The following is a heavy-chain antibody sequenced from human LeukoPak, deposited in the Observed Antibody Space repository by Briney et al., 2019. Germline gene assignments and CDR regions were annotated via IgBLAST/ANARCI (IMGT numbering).Heavy chain of an antibody. CDR1: GGSISSGDYY. V-gene: IGHV4-30-4*08. Sequence: PSQTLSLTCTVSGGSISSGDYYWSWIRQPPGKGLEWIGYIYYSGSTYYNPSLKSRVTISVDTSKNQFSLKLSSVTAADTAVYYCARSGYGWFGGAFDIRGQGTMVTVSS. CDR3: ARSGYGWFGGAFDI. J-gene: IGHJ3*02. CDR2: IYYSGST. D-gene: IGHD3-10*01.